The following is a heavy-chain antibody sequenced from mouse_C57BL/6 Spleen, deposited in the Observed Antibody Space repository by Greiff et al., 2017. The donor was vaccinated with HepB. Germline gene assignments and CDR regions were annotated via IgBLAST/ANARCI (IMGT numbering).Heavy chain of an antibody. D-gene: IGHD2-5*01. CDR2: IYPRDGST. Sequence: QVQLQQSGPELVKPGASVKLSCKASGYTFTSYDMNWVKQRPGQGLEWIGWIYPRDGSTEYNEKFKGKATLTVDTSSSTAYMELHSLTSEDSAVYFCARRDYSNYWFAYWGQGTLVTVSA. J-gene: IGHJ3*01. V-gene: IGHV1-85*01. CDR1: GYTFTSYD. CDR3: ARRDYSNYWFAY.